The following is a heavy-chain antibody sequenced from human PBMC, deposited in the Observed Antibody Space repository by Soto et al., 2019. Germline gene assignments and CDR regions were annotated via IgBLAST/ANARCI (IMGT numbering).Heavy chain of an antibody. CDR2: ISGSGGST. V-gene: IGHV3-23*01. CDR1: GFTFSSYA. CDR3: AKDMAGDPLGYCSGGSCYPQST. D-gene: IGHD2-15*01. Sequence: PGGSLRLSCAASGFTFSSYAMSWVRQAPGKGLEWVSAISGSGGSTYYADSGKGRFNISRDNSKNTLYLQMNSLRAEDTAVYYCAKDMAGDPLGYCSGGSCYPQSTWGQGTLVTVSS. J-gene: IGHJ5*02.